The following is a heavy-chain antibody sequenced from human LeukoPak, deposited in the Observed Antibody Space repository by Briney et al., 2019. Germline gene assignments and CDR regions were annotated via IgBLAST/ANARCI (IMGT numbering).Heavy chain of an antibody. V-gene: IGHV3-7*01. D-gene: IGHD3-3*01. CDR1: GFTFSSYW. J-gene: IGHJ4*02. Sequence: PGGSLRLSCAASGFTFSSYWMSWVRQAPGEGLEWVANIKQDGSEKYYVDSVKGRFTISRDNAKNSLYLQMNSLRAEDTAVYYCANLDFWSGYHLYYWGQGTLVTVSS. CDR2: IKQDGSEK. CDR3: ANLDFWSGYHLYY.